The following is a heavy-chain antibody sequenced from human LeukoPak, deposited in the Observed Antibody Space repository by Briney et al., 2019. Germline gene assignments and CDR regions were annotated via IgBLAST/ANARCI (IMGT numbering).Heavy chain of an antibody. Sequence: GGSLRLACAASGFTFSSYTMNWVRQAPGKGLEWVSYINSASTTIYYADSVKGRLTISRDNAKNSLYLQMNSLKDEDTAVYYCARGPYSGSYYFFDYWGQGALVTVSS. CDR3: ARGPYSGSYYFFDY. J-gene: IGHJ4*02. CDR1: GFTFSSYT. V-gene: IGHV3-48*02. CDR2: INSASTTI. D-gene: IGHD1-26*01.